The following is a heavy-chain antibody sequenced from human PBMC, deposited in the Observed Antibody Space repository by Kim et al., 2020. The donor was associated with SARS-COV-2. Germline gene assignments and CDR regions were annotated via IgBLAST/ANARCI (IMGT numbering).Heavy chain of an antibody. J-gene: IGHJ3*02. CDR2: INSDGSST. V-gene: IGHV3-74*01. CDR3: ARHPAPVYGGRVVGDPGAFDI. Sequence: GGSLRLSCAASGFTFSNYWMNWVRQAPGKGLVWVSRINSDGSSTSYADSVKGRFTISRDNAKNTLYLQMNSLRAEDTAVYYCARHPAPVYGGRVVGDPGAFDIWGQGTMVTVSS. CDR1: GFTFSNYW. D-gene: IGHD3-16*01.